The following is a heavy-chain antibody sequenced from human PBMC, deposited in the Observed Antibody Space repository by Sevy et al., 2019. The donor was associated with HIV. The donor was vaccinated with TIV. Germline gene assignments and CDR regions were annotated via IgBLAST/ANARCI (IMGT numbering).Heavy chain of an antibody. D-gene: IGHD5-12*01. CDR1: GGSISSSDSY. V-gene: IGHV4-30-4*01. Sequence: SETLSLTCTVSGGSISSSDSYWSWIRQPPGKGLEWIGYIYYTGGTYYNPFLKSRVAMSLDTSEKQFSLKLNFLTAADTAVYYCASKRGYNHGPFDYWGQGTLVTVSS. J-gene: IGHJ4*02. CDR2: IYYTGGT. CDR3: ASKRGYNHGPFDY.